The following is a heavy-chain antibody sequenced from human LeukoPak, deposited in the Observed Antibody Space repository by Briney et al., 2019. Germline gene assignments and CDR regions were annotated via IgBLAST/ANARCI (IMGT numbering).Heavy chain of an antibody. V-gene: IGHV3-48*01. CDR1: GFTCSSYS. CDR3: ARSDCSSTSCPLYYYYYYGMDV. CDR2: ISSSSSTI. J-gene: IGHJ6*02. D-gene: IGHD2-2*01. Sequence: PGGSLRLSCAASGFTCSSYSMNWVRQAPGKGLEWVSYISSSSSTIYYADSVKGRFTISRDNAKNSLYLQMNSLRAEDTAVYYCARSDCSSTSCPLYYYYYYGMDVWGQGTTVTVSS.